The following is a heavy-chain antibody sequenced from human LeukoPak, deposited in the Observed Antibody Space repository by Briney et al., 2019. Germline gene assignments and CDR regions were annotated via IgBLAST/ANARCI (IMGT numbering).Heavy chain of an antibody. CDR1: GGSMSPYH. V-gene: IGHV4-59*08. D-gene: IGHD6-19*01. Sequence: SETLSLTCTVSGGSMSPYHWSWIRQPPGKGLEWTGYIYYSGGTNYNPSLKSRVTISVDTSKNQFSLKLSSVTAADTAMYYCARAVSGRFDYWGQGTLATVSS. CDR3: ARAVSGRFDY. J-gene: IGHJ4*02. CDR2: IYYSGGT.